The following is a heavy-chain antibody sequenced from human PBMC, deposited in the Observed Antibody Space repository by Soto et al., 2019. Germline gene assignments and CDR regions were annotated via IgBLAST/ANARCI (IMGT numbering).Heavy chain of an antibody. CDR3: ARVIVGCSSTSCYEKPRTHFFWFDP. D-gene: IGHD2-2*01. V-gene: IGHV3-7*01. J-gene: IGHJ5*02. CDR1: GFTFSSYW. CDR2: IKQDGSEK. Sequence: GGSLRLSCAASGFTFSSYWMSWVRQAPGKGLEWVANIKQDGSEKYYVDSVKGRFTISRDNAKNSLYLQMKSLRAEDTAVYYCARVIVGCSSTSCYEKPRTHFFWFDPWGQGTLVTVSS.